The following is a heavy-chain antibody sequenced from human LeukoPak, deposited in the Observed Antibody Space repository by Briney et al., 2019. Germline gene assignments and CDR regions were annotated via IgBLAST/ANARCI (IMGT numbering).Heavy chain of an antibody. V-gene: IGHV3-7*01. CDR1: GFTFSSYW. CDR2: IKQDGSEK. Sequence: HPGGSLRLSCAASGFTFSSYWMSWVRQAPGKGLEWVANIKQDGSEKYYVDSVKGRFTISRDNAKNSLYLQMNSLRAEDTAVYYCARSGYDSSGYHDAFDIWGQGTMVTDSS. D-gene: IGHD3-22*01. J-gene: IGHJ3*02. CDR3: ARSGYDSSGYHDAFDI.